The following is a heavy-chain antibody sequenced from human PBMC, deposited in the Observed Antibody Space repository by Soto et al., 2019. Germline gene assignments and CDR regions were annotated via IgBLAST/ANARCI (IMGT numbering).Heavy chain of an antibody. J-gene: IGHJ6*02. CDR1: GFTFSSYG. CDR3: ARDPSLRFFLYGMDV. CDR2: IWYDGSNK. Sequence: QVQLVESGGGVVQPGRSLRLSCAASGFTFSSYGMHWVRQAPGKGLEWVAVIWYDGSNKYYADSVKGRFTISRDNSKNTLYLQMNSLRAEDTAVYYCARDPSLRFFLYGMDVWGQGTTVTVSS. D-gene: IGHD3-3*01. V-gene: IGHV3-33*01.